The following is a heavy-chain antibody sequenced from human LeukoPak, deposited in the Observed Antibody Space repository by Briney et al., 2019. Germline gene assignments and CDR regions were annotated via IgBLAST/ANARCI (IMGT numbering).Heavy chain of an antibody. CDR3: TRDRGLNYGDVD. Sequence: GGSLRLSCTASGFTFGDYAMSWVSHAPGKGLEWVGLIRSKAYGGTTEYAASVKGRFTISRDDSKSCAYLQMNSLKTEDTAVYYCTRDRGLNYGDVDWGQGTLVTVSS. CDR1: GFTFGDYA. CDR2: IRSKAYGGTT. J-gene: IGHJ4*02. D-gene: IGHD4-17*01. V-gene: IGHV3-49*04.